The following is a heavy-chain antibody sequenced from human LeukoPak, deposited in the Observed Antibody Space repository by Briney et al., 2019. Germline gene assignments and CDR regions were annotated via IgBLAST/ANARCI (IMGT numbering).Heavy chain of an antibody. CDR2: ISSNGRTI. CDR1: GFTFSDYY. Sequence: GGSLRLSCAASGFTFSDYYMSWIRQAPGKGLEWVSYISSNGRTIYYADSMKGRFTISRDNAKNSLYLQMNSLRAEDTAVYYCARSFVHAFDIWGQGTMVTVSS. V-gene: IGHV3-11*01. D-gene: IGHD3-10*01. J-gene: IGHJ3*02. CDR3: ARSFVHAFDI.